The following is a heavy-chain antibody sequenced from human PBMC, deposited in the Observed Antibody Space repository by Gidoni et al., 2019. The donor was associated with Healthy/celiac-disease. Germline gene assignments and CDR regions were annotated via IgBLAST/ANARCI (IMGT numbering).Heavy chain of an antibody. D-gene: IGHD4-17*01. V-gene: IGHV4-39*01. CDR1: GCSISSRSYY. CDR2: IYYSGST. Sequence: QPQLQESGPGLVKPSETLSLTRTVPGCSISSRSYYWGWTRQPQGKGLEWFGSIYYSGSTYYNPSLKSRVTISVDTSKNQFSLKLSSVTAADTAVYYCARQPEEMMTTGFDPWGQGTLVTVSS. CDR3: ARQPEEMMTTGFDP. J-gene: IGHJ5*02.